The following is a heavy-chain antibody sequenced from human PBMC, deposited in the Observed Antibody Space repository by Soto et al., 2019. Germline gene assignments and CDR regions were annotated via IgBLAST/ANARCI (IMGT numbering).Heavy chain of an antibody. J-gene: IGHJ4*02. Sequence: QVQLVEYGGGVVQPGRSLRLSCAASGFTFSSYGMHWVRQAPGKGLEWVAVISYDGSNKYYADSVKGRFTISRDNSKNTLYLQMNSLRAEDTAVYYCANFGSWTVGFDYWGQGTLVTVSS. V-gene: IGHV3-30*18. CDR2: ISYDGSNK. D-gene: IGHD3-10*01. CDR1: GFTFSSYG. CDR3: ANFGSWTVGFDY.